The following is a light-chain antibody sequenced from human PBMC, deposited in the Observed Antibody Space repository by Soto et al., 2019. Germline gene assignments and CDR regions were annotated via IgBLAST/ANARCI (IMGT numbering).Light chain of an antibody. CDR3: QQYDTPPYT. CDR2: WAS. V-gene: IGKV4-1*01. CDR1: QSVLYSSNNKNY. J-gene: IGKJ2*01. Sequence: DIVMTQSPDSLAVSLGERATINCKSSQSVLYSSNNKNYLAWYQQKPGQPPKLLIYWASLRESGVPDRFSGSGSGTDFTLTISSLQAEDVAVYYCQQYDTPPYTFDQGTKLEIK.